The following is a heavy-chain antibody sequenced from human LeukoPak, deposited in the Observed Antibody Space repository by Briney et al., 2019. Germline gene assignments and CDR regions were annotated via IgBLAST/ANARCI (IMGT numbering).Heavy chain of an antibody. Sequence: PGGSLRLSCAASGFTFSSYEMNWVRQAPGKGLEWVSYISSSGSTIYYADSVKGRFTISRDNAKNSLYLQMNSLRAEDTAVYYCARGPTVEGGMDFLGQGTTATVSS. V-gene: IGHV3-48*03. D-gene: IGHD4-23*01. CDR2: ISSSGSTI. CDR3: ARGPTVEGGMDF. CDR1: GFTFSSYE. J-gene: IGHJ6*02.